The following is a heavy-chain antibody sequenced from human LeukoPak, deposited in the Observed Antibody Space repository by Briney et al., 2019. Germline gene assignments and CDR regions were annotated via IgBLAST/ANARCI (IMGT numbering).Heavy chain of an antibody. CDR2: IHSSGGT. CDR1: GFTGSNNY. CDR3: IVFGDSNH. Sequence: PGGSLRLSCAASGFTGSNNYMSWVRQAPGKGLEWVSAIHSSGGTYYADSVKGRFTISRDTSKNTLYLQINSLRVEDTAVYHCIVFGDSNHWGQGTLVTVSS. V-gene: IGHV3-53*01. D-gene: IGHD4-17*01. J-gene: IGHJ5*02.